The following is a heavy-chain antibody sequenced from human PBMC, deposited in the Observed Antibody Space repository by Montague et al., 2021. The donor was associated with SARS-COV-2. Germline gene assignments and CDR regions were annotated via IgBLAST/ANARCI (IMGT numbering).Heavy chain of an antibody. D-gene: IGHD2-2*01. CDR2: INHSGST. CDR3: ARGVRSVVAAVLGGAFYYYFDMDL. J-gene: IGHJ6*02. CDR1: GGSFSGYY. Sequence: SETLSLTCAVYGGSFSGYYWSWIRQPPGKGLEWIGEINHSGSTNYNPSLKSRVTISVDTSKNQFSLKLSFVTAADTAVYFCARGVRSVVAAVLGGAFYYYFDMDLWGQGTTVTVSS. V-gene: IGHV4-34*01.